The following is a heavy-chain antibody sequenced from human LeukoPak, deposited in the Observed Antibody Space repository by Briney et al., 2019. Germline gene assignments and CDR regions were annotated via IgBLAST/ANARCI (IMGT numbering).Heavy chain of an antibody. CDR3: ARGAEEYYDFWSGYWD. D-gene: IGHD3-3*01. CDR1: GFTFSSYS. J-gene: IGHJ4*02. Sequence: GGSLRLSCAASGFTFSSYSMNWVRQAPGKGLEWVANIKQDGSEKYYVDSVKGRFTISRDNAKNSLYLQMNSLRAEDTAVYYCARGAEEYYDFWSGYWDWGQGTLVTVSS. CDR2: IKQDGSEK. V-gene: IGHV3-7*01.